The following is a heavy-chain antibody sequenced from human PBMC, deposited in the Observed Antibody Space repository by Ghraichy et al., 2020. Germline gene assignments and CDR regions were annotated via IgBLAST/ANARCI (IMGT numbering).Heavy chain of an antibody. Sequence: ASAKVSCKFSGYTLTDLSIHWVRQAPGKGLEWMGGIDPEFGETTYSQKFQGRVTMTEDTSADTGYMELSNLTSEDTAVYFCATAIGYCTSSNCYLAYWGQGTLVTVSS. CDR2: IDPEFGET. V-gene: IGHV1-24*01. CDR3: ATAIGYCTSSNCYLAY. D-gene: IGHD2-2*01. CDR1: GYTLTDLS. J-gene: IGHJ4*02.